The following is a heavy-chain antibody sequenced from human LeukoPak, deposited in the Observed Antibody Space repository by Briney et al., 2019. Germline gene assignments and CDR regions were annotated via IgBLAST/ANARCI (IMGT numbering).Heavy chain of an antibody. J-gene: IGHJ6*03. Sequence: NPGGSLRLSCAASEFTFVRYAMNWVRQAPGKGLEWVSYISSSSFKIGYADSVKGRFTISRDNSKNSLYLQMDSLRVEDTAVYYCVRDPSYGSSWYYYMDVWGKGTTVTVSS. CDR2: ISSSSFKI. CDR1: EFTFVRYA. V-gene: IGHV3-21*05. CDR3: VRDPSYGSSWYYYMDV. D-gene: IGHD6-13*01.